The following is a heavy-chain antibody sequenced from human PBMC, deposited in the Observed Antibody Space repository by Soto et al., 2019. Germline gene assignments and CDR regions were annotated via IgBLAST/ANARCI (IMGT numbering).Heavy chain of an antibody. CDR1: GFTFSDYY. Sequence: QVQLVESGGGLVKPGGSLRLSCAASGFTFSDYYMSWIRQAPGKGLEWVSYISSSGSTIYYADSVKGRFTISRDNAKNSMYQQMNSLRDEDTAVYYCARGIITVVRGFITKPDYYYCYIDVWGKGTPVTVSS. J-gene: IGHJ6*03. D-gene: IGHD3-10*01. V-gene: IGHV3-11*01. CDR2: ISSSGSTI. CDR3: ARGIITVVRGFITKPDYYYCYIDV.